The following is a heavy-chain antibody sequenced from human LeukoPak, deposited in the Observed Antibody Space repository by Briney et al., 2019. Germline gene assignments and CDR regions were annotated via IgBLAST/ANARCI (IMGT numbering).Heavy chain of an antibody. D-gene: IGHD4-11*01. J-gene: IGHJ4*02. CDR1: GFTFSNAW. CDR3: TPDLYSKYKGYFDY. CDR2: IKSNTDRGTT. V-gene: IGHV3-15*01. Sequence: GGSLRLSCAASGFTFSNAWMSWVRQAPGKGLEWVGRIKSNTDRGTTEYAAPVRGRFTISRDDSKNTLFLQMNSLKTEDTAVYYCTPDLYSKYKGYFDYWGQGTLVTVSS.